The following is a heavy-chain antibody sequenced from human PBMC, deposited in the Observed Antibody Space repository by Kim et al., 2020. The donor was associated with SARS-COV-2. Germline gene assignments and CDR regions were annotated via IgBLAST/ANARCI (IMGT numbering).Heavy chain of an antibody. J-gene: IGHJ6*02. CDR1: GFTFSSYG. CDR2: ISYDGSNK. CDR3: AKDRIQFDGMDV. Sequence: GGSLRLSCAASGFTFSSYGMHWVRQAPGKGLEWVAVISYDGSNKYYADSVKGRFTISRDNSKNTLYLQMNSLRAEDTAVYYCAKDRIQFDGMDVWGQGTTVTVSS. V-gene: IGHV3-30*18. D-gene: IGHD5-18*01.